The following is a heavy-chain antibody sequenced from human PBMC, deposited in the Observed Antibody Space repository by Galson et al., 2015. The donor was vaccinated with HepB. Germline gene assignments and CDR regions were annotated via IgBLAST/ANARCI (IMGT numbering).Heavy chain of an antibody. Sequence: SETLSLTCTVSGGSISSSSYYWGWIRQAPGKGLEWIGSLYYSGRAFYNPSLKRRVTISVDRSKNLFSLRLTSVTAADTAVYYCARVHNPASTVDLIDYWGQGTLVTVSS. D-gene: IGHD1-1*01. V-gene: IGHV4-39*01. CDR3: ARVHNPASTVDLIDY. CDR2: LYYSGRA. J-gene: IGHJ4*02. CDR1: GGSISSSSYY.